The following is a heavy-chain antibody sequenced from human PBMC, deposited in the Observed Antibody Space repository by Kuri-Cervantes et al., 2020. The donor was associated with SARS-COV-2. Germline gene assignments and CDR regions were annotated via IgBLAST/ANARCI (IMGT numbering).Heavy chain of an antibody. CDR2: IYHSGST. CDR1: GYSISSGYY. D-gene: IGHD6-13*01. V-gene: IGHV4-38-2*02. CDR3: ARFRIIAAAGNFDY. J-gene: IGHJ4*02. Sequence: SETLSLTCTVSGYSISSGYYWGWIRQPPGKGLEWIGSIYHSGSTYYNPSLKSRVTISVDTSKNQFSLKLSSVTAADTAVYYCARFRIIAAAGNFDYWGQGPL.